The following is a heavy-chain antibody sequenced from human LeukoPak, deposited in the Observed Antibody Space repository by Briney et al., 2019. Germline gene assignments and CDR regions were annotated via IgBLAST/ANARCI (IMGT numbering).Heavy chain of an antibody. J-gene: IGHJ5*02. D-gene: IGHD5-24*01. V-gene: IGHV6-1*01. CDR1: GDSVSRSSAA. CDR3: ARADGDRDGYNFWFDP. CDR2: TYYRSKWYN. Sequence: SQTLSLTCAISGDSVSRSSAAWNWIRQSPSRGLEWLGRTYYRSKWYNDYAVSVESRITINPDTSKNQFSLQLNSVTPEDTAVYYCARADGDRDGYNFWFDPWGQGTLVTVSS.